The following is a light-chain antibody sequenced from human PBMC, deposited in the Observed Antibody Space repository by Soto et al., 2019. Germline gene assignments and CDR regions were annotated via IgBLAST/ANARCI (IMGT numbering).Light chain of an antibody. Sequence: SYVLTQPPSVSLAPGETATITCGGDNIGSKSVHWYQQKPGQAPVLVIHYDSDRPSGIPERLSGSNSGNTATLTISRVEAGDEADYYCQVWGRDSDHPVLGVGTKLTVL. V-gene: IGLV3-21*04. CDR1: NIGSKS. CDR3: QVWGRDSDHPV. CDR2: YDS. J-gene: IGLJ2*01.